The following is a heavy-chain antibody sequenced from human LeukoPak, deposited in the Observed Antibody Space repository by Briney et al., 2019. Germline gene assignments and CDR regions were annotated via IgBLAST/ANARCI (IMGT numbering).Heavy chain of an antibody. CDR3: ALVRDY. CDR2: VNSDGSGT. Sequence: GGPLRLSCAASGFTFSSYWMHWVRQAPGKGLLWVSHVNSDGSGTSYADSVKGRFTISRDNAKNMLYLQMNSLRAEDTAVYYCALVRDYWGQGMLVTASS. D-gene: IGHD6-6*01. V-gene: IGHV3-74*01. CDR1: GFTFSSYW. J-gene: IGHJ4*02.